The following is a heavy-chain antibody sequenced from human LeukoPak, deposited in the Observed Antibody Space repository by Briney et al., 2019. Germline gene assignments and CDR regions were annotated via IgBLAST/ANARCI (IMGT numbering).Heavy chain of an antibody. CDR1: GFTFSSYA. J-gene: IGHJ6*02. CDR2: ISGSGGST. Sequence: GGSLRLSCAASGFTFSSYAMSWVRQAPGKGLEWVSAISGSGGSTYYADSVKGRFTISRDNSKNTLYLQTNSLRAEDTAVYYCAKAYSATAVAGTGGIDVWGQGTTVTVSS. D-gene: IGHD6-19*01. CDR3: AKAYSATAVAGTGGIDV. V-gene: IGHV3-23*01.